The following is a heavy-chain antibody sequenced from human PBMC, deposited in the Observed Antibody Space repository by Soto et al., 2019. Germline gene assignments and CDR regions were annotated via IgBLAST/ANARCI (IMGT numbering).Heavy chain of an antibody. D-gene: IGHD5-18*01. CDR2: IDNSGGIT. CDR3: AKGGYNYGFLFDC. CDR1: GFTFSTYA. J-gene: IGHJ4*02. Sequence: GGSLRLSCAASGFTFSTYAMSWVRQAPGKGLEWVSTIDNSGGITYYADSVKGRFTISRDNSKNTLYLQMNSLRAEDTAVYYCAKGGYNYGFLFDCWGQGTLVTVAS. V-gene: IGHV3-23*05.